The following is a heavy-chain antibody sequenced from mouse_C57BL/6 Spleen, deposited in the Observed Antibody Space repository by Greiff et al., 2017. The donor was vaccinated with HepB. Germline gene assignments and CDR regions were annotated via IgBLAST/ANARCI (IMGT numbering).Heavy chain of an antibody. CDR3: ARSGDYEGYFDV. CDR2: INPGSGGT. CDR1: GYAFTNYL. V-gene: IGHV1-54*01. J-gene: IGHJ1*03. D-gene: IGHD2-4*01. Sequence: QVQLQQSGAELVRPGTSVKVSCKASGYAFTNYLIEWVKQRPGQGLEWIGVINPGSGGTNYNEKFKGKATLTADKSSSTAYMQLSSLTSEDSAVYFCARSGDYEGYFDVWGTGTTVTVSS.